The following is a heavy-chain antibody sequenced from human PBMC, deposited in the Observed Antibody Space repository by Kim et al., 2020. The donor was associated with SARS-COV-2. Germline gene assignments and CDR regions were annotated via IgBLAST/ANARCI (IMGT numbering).Heavy chain of an antibody. CDR2: IRSKAYGGTT. Sequence: GGSLRLSCTASGFTFGDYAMSWVRQAPGKGLEWVGFIRSKAYGGTTEYAASVKGRFTISRDDSKSIAYLQMNSLKTEDTAVYYCTRDGPPYYYDSSGYKYYYYGMDVWGQGTTVTVSS. V-gene: IGHV3-49*04. CDR3: TRDGPPYYYDSSGYKYYYYGMDV. D-gene: IGHD3-22*01. J-gene: IGHJ6*02. CDR1: GFTFGDYA.